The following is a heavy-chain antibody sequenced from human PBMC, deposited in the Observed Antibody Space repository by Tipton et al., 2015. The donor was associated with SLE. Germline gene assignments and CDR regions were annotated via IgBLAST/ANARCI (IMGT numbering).Heavy chain of an antibody. J-gene: IGHJ3*02. CDR2: INHSGST. CDR3: ARDMIVVRDAFDI. V-gene: IGHV4-34*01. Sequence: TLSLTCAVYGGSFSGYYWSWIRQPPGKGLEWIGEINHSGSTNYNPSLKSRVTISVDTSKNQFSLKLSSVTAADTAVYYCARDMIVVRDAFDIWGQGTMVTVSS. D-gene: IGHD3-22*01. CDR1: GGSFSGYY.